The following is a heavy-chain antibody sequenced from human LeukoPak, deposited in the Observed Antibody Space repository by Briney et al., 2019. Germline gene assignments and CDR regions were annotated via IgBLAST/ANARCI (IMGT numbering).Heavy chain of an antibody. J-gene: IGHJ4*02. CDR1: GGSISSYY. Sequence: SETLSLTCTVSGGSISSYYWSWIRQPPGKGLEWIGYIYYSGSTNYNPSLKSRVTISVDTSKNQFSLKLSSVTAADTAVYYCTRHPMGIAARPGLFDYWGQGTLVTVSS. D-gene: IGHD6-6*01. CDR3: TRHPMGIAARPGLFDY. CDR2: IYYSGST. V-gene: IGHV4-59*08.